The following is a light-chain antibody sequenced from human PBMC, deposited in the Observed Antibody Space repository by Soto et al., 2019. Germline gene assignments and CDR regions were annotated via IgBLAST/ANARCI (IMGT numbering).Light chain of an antibody. V-gene: IGLV3-1*01. J-gene: IGLJ2*01. CDR2: QDT. CDR3: QAWDITTV. Sequence: SYELTQPPSVSVSPGQTASITCSGDKLGDKYTCWYQQKAGQSPVLVIYQDTKRPSGIPERFSGSNSGNTATLTISGTQAMDEADYYCQAWDITTVFGGGTKLTVL. CDR1: KLGDKY.